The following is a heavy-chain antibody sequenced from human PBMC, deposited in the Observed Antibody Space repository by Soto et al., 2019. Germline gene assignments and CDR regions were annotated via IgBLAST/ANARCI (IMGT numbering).Heavy chain of an antibody. CDR3: AKVAVVRGGLYYYMDV. V-gene: IGHV3-30*18. CDR2: ISYDGSNK. J-gene: IGHJ6*03. CDR1: GFTFSSYG. Sequence: PGGSLRLSCAASGFTFSSYGMHWVRQAPGKGLEWVAVISYDGSNKYYADSVKGRFTISRDNSKNTLYLQMNSLRAEDTAVYYCAKVAVVRGGLYYYMDVWGKGTTVTVSS. D-gene: IGHD3-10*01.